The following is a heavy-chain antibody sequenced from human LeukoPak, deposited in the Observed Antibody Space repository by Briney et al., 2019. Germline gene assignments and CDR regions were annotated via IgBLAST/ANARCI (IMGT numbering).Heavy chain of an antibody. CDR1: GGSISSYY. V-gene: IGHV4-59*01. D-gene: IGHD6-19*01. Sequence: SETLSLTCTVSGGSISSYYWSWIRQPPGKGLEWIGYIYYSGSTNYNSSLKSRVTISVDTSKNQFPLKLSSVTAADTAVYYCARVRRGGWYYFDYWGQGTLVTVSS. CDR3: ARVRRGGWYYFDY. CDR2: IYYSGST. J-gene: IGHJ4*02.